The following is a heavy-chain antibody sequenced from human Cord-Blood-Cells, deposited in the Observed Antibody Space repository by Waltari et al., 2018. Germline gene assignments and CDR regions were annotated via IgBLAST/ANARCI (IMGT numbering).Heavy chain of an antibody. D-gene: IGHD1-26*01. CDR3: ARARSPWDDAFDI. CDR2: ISYEVRNK. J-gene: IGHJ3*02. Sequence: QVQLVESGGGVVQPGRSLRLSCVAAGFMFSSYDMPWVRQAPGKGLVWVAGISYEVRNKDYADHGKRRVTISLDNAKNPLYLQMNTLRAEDTAVYDCARARSPWDDAFDIWRQETMVTVSS. V-gene: IGHV3-30*04. CDR1: GFMFSSYD.